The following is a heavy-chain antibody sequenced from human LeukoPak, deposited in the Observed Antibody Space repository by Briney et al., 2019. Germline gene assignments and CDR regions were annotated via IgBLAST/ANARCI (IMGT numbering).Heavy chain of an antibody. V-gene: IGHV3-74*01. D-gene: IGHD5-24*01. CDR1: GFTFSSYW. CDR2: INSDGSST. Sequence: PGGSLRLSCAASGFTFSSYWMHWVRQALGKGLVWVSRINSDGSSTSYADSVKGRFTISRDNAKNTLYLQMNSLRAEDTAVYYCAREMATIGNYYGMDVWGQGTRSPSP. CDR3: AREMATIGNYYGMDV. J-gene: IGHJ6*02.